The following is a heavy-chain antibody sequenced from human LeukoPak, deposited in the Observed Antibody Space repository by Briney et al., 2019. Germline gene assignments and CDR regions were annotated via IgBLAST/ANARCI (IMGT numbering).Heavy chain of an antibody. Sequence: SETLSLTCTVSGGSISSSSYYWGWIRQPPGKGLEWIGYIYYSGSTNYNPSLKSRVTISVDTSKNQFSLKLSSVTAADTAVYYCARREEGPPRYWYFDLWGRGTLVTVSS. CDR3: ARREEGPPRYWYFDL. V-gene: IGHV4-61*05. CDR2: IYYSGST. D-gene: IGHD1-26*01. CDR1: GGSISSSSYY. J-gene: IGHJ2*01.